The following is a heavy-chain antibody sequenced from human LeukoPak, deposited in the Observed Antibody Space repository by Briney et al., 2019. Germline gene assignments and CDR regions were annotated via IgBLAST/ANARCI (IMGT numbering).Heavy chain of an antibody. CDR1: GGSFSGYY. D-gene: IGHD3-10*01. CDR3: ARGQGYGSGNPYYYYMDV. Sequence: PSETLSLTCAVYGGSFSGYYWSWIRQPPGKGLEWIGEINHSGSTNYNPSLKSRVTISVDTSKNQFSLKLSSVTAADTAVYYCARGQGYGSGNPYYYYMDVWGKGTTVTVSS. V-gene: IGHV4-34*01. J-gene: IGHJ6*03. CDR2: INHSGST.